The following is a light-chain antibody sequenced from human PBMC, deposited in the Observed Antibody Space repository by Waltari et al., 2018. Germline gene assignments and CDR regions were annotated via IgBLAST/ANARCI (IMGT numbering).Light chain of an antibody. CDR2: YDF. V-gene: IGLV3-21*01. CDR3: QVWDKTSHHWV. Sequence: SYDLTQAPSVSVSPGQTAWITCRGENLGSQYVHSYQQKSGQAPVQAIYYDFDRPSGIPDRFSGSKSGNTATLAISGVEAGDEADYYCQVWDKTSHHWVFGGGTRLTVL. CDR1: NLGSQY. J-gene: IGLJ2*01.